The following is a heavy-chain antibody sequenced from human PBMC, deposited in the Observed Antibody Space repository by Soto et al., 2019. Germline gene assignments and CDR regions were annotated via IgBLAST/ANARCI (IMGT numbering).Heavy chain of an antibody. Sequence: GGSLRLSCAASGFTFSSYSMNWVRQAPGKGLEWVSSISSSSSYIYYADSVKGRFTISRDNAKNSLYLQMNSLRAEDTAVYYCARAPGDCGGDCYDAFDIWGQGTMVTVSS. CDR1: GFTFSSYS. CDR3: ARAPGDCGGDCYDAFDI. J-gene: IGHJ3*02. V-gene: IGHV3-21*01. CDR2: ISSSSSYI. D-gene: IGHD2-21*02.